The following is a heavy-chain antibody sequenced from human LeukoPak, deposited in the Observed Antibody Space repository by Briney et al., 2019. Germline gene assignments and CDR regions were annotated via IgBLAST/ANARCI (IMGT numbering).Heavy chain of an antibody. V-gene: IGHV1-69*13. Sequence: GASVKVSCKASGGTFSSYAISWVRQAPGQGLEWMGGIIPIFGTANYAQKFQGRVTITADESTSTAYMELSSLRSEDTAVYYCAREAELGNWFDPWGQGTLVTVSS. CDR3: AREAELGNWFDP. CDR1: GGTFSSYA. D-gene: IGHD7-27*01. J-gene: IGHJ5*02. CDR2: IIPIFGTA.